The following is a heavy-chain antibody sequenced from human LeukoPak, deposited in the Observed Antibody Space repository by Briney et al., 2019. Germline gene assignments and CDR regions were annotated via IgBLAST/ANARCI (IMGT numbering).Heavy chain of an antibody. J-gene: IGHJ4*02. V-gene: IGHV4-59*01. D-gene: IGHD2-2*01. CDR3: ARLGYCASTSCYPFDY. CDR2: IYYSGRT. CDR1: GGSISTYY. Sequence: SETLSLTCTVSGGSISTYYWSWIRQPPGKGPEWIGYIYYSGRTNYNPSLKSRVTISVDTSKNQFSLKLSSLTAADTAVYYCARLGYCASTSCYPFDYWGQGTLVTVSS.